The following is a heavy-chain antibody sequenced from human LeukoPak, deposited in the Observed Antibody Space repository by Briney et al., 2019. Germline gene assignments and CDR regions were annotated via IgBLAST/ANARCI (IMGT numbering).Heavy chain of an antibody. D-gene: IGHD3-16*01. Sequence: ARSLRLSCAASGFTFTNYGMHWIRQAPGKGLEWVADTWYDGSNKYYAYSVKGRSTLSRANSKKTLHQLMTSMTADTTADYYCARDPPSAYTRQWFYFDYWGQGTLVTVSS. CDR2: TWYDGSNK. CDR3: ARDPPSAYTRQWFYFDY. V-gene: IGHV3-33*01. CDR1: GFTFTNYG. J-gene: IGHJ4*02.